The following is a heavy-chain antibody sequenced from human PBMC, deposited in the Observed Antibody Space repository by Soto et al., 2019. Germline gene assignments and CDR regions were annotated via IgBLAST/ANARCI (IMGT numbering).Heavy chain of an antibody. D-gene: IGHD6-13*01. CDR2: ITTNGHT. CDR3: AKGLLNGRWYAAD. J-gene: IGHJ4*02. CDR1: GFTFSNCV. V-gene: IGHV3-23*01. Sequence: EVHLLESGGVLLQPGESLRLSCETSGFTFSNCVMTWLRQPPGKRLEWVSVITTNGHTDYADSVKGRFTISRDNSKNTVYLQMNSLRAEDTAVYYCAKGLLNGRWYAADWGQGTLVTVSS.